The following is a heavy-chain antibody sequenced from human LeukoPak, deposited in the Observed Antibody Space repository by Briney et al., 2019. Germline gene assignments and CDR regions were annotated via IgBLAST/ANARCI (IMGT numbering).Heavy chain of an antibody. CDR1: GFIFTNHA. Sequence: AGGSLRLSCAASGFIFTNHAMSWVRQPPGKGLQWVSVISGGGRTTEYADSVKGRFTISRDNSKYTVSLQMNSLRVEDTAIYYCAKNVMVKSYFDSWGQGTLVTVSS. D-gene: IGHD5-18*01. V-gene: IGHV3-23*01. CDR2: ISGGGRTT. J-gene: IGHJ4*02. CDR3: AKNVMVKSYFDS.